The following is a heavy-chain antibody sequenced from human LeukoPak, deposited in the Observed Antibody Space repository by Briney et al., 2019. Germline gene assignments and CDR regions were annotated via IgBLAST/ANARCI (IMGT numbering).Heavy chain of an antibody. D-gene: IGHD3-22*01. CDR3: ARGVDYYENSGTIDY. V-gene: IGHV3-33*01. Sequence: PGKSLRLSCTASGFTFSDYGMHWVRQPPGKGLEWVAIMWYDGSNKKYEDSVKGRFTISRDNSKNTLYLQMNSLRAEDTAVYYCARGVDYYENSGTIDYWGQGTLVTVSS. CDR1: GFTFSDYG. J-gene: IGHJ4*02. CDR2: MWYDGSNK.